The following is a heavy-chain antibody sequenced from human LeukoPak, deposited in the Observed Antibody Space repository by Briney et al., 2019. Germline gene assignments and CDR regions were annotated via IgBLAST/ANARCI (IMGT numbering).Heavy chain of an antibody. J-gene: IGHJ6*02. Sequence: ASVKVSCKASGGTFSSYAISWVRQAPGQGLEWMGGTIPIFGTANYAQKFQGRVTMTRDTSTSTVYMELSSLRSEDTAVYYCAREMEIRAYYDILTGYYGYYYYYGMDVWGQGTTVTVSS. V-gene: IGHV1-69*05. CDR1: GGTFSSYA. D-gene: IGHD3-9*01. CDR3: AREMEIRAYYDILTGYYGYYYYYGMDV. CDR2: TIPIFGTA.